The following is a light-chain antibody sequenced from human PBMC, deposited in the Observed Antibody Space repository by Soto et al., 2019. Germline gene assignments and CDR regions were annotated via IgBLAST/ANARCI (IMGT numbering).Light chain of an antibody. J-gene: IGKJ1*01. CDR3: QHYNSYSEA. CDR2: KAS. Sequence: IEMTQSPSTLASSLGDIVTITGRASQSISSWLAWYQQKPWKAPRLLIYKASTLKSGVPSRFSGSGSGTEFTLTISSLQPDDFATYYCQHYNSYSEAFGQGTKVDIK. V-gene: IGKV1-5*03. CDR1: QSISSW.